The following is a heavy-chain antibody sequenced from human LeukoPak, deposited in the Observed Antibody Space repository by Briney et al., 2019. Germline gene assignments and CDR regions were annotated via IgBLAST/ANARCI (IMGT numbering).Heavy chain of an antibody. J-gene: IGHJ3*02. D-gene: IGHD2-2*02. CDR1: GGSISSSSYY. CDR3: ARAFGRVVPAAIEGAFDI. Sequence: PSETLSLTCTVPGGSISSSSYYWGWIRQPAGKGLEWIGRIYTSGSTNYDPSLKSRVTISVDTSKNQFSLKLSSVTAADTAVYYCARAFGRVVPAAIEGAFDIWGQGTMVTVSS. CDR2: IYTSGST. V-gene: IGHV4-61*02.